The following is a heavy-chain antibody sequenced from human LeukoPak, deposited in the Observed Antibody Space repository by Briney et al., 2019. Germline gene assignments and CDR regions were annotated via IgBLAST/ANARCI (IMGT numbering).Heavy chain of an antibody. V-gene: IGHV4-39*07. CDR2: IYYSGST. J-gene: IGHJ5*02. D-gene: IGHD2-15*01. CDR1: GDSISSSSHY. Sequence: SETLSLTCTVSGDSISSSSHYWDWIRQPPGKGLEWIGTIYYSGSTYYNPSLKSRVTISVDTSKNQFSLKLSSVTAADTAVYYCARGAKVGMLSSYCSGGSCYSGYHWGQGTLVTVSS. CDR3: ARGAKVGMLSSYCSGGSCYSGYH.